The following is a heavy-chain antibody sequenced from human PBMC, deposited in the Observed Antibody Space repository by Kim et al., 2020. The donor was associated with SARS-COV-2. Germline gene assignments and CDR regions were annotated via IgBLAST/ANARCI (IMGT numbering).Heavy chain of an antibody. J-gene: IGHJ6*02. CDR2: VSYSGGT. CDR3: TRAHQLAPRGYGMDV. Sequence: SETLSLTCTVSGDSVATDFWTWVRQAPGKGLDWIGYVSYSGGTSYNPSLRGRLAISVDASRTHVSLKLNSVTPADTAVYYCTRAHQLAPRGYGMDVWGQGTSVIVSS. CDR1: GDSVATDF. D-gene: IGHD1-1*01. V-gene: IGHV4-59*02.